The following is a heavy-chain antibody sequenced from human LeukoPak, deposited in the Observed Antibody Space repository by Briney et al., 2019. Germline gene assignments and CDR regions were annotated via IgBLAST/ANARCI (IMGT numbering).Heavy chain of an antibody. V-gene: IGHV3-74*01. Sequence: GGSLRLSCAASGFTFSNYWMHWVRQAPGKGLVWVSRINSDGSSTTSADSVKGRFTISRENAKNSLYLQMNSLRAGDTAVYYCARGGTSGTYYDYWGQGTLVTVSS. CDR2: INSDGSST. CDR1: GFTFSNYW. D-gene: IGHD2-2*01. J-gene: IGHJ4*02. CDR3: ARGGTSGTYYDY.